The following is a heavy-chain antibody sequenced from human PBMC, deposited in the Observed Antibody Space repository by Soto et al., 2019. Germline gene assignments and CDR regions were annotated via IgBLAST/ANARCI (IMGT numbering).Heavy chain of an antibody. CDR2: IYYSGST. CDR3: ARAYGDYVFDY. V-gene: IGHV4-39*07. D-gene: IGHD4-17*01. Sequence: SETLSHTCTVSGGSISSSSYYWGWIRQPQGKGLERIGCIYYSGSTYYNPSLKSRVTISVDTSKNQFSLKLSSVTAADTAVYYCARAYGDYVFDYWGQGTLVTVSS. J-gene: IGHJ4*02. CDR1: GGSISSSSYY.